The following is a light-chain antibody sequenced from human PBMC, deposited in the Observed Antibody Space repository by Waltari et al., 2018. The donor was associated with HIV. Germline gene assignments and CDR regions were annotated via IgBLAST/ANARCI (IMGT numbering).Light chain of an antibody. CDR3: QQYYSVPYT. CDR1: RNLLCSSTNKSY. V-gene: IGKV4-1*01. J-gene: IGKJ2*01. Sequence: DVLVTQSPASLAVSVGERATLTCKSSRNLLCSSTNKSYLAWYQQKAGKRPKLLIYCASTRETGVPDRFSGSGSGTDFTLTISSLQAEDVAVYYCQQYYSVPYTFGQGTKVEIK. CDR2: CAS.